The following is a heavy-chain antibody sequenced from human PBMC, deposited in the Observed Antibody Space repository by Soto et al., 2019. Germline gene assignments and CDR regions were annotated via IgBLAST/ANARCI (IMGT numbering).Heavy chain of an antibody. J-gene: IGHJ6*02. CDR1: GYSVSNYW. CDR2: IYPGDSDI. V-gene: IGHV5-51*01. D-gene: IGHD3-10*01. CDR3: ARGRGSGSYYFYAMDV. Sequence: PGESLKISGEGSGYSVSNYWIGWVRQMPGKGLEWMGLIYPGDSDIRYSPSFQGLVTISADNSISTAYLRWSSLKASDTAMYYCARGRGSGSYYFYAMDVWGQGTTVTVSS.